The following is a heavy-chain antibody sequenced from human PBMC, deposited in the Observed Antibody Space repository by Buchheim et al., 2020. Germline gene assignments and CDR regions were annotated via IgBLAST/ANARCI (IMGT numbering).Heavy chain of an antibody. J-gene: IGHJ4*02. Sequence: QVQLQQWGAGLLKPSETLSLTCSVSGDSITSSSHYWGWLRQPPGKGLEWIGNILYNGNTYSSPSLRSRVAVIADTSKNQFSLMLNSVTAADTAVYYCATQRRDGYNFWDYWGQGIL. V-gene: IGHV4-39*01. CDR2: ILYNGNT. CDR3: ATQRRDGYNFWDY. CDR1: GDSITSSSHY. D-gene: IGHD5-24*01.